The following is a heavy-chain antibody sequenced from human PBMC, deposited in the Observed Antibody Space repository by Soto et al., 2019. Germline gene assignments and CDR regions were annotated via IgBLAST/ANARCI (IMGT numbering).Heavy chain of an antibody. CDR2: INAGNGNT. D-gene: IGHD2-21*01. V-gene: IGHV1-3*01. Sequence: ASVKVSCKASGYTFTSYAMHWVRQAPGQRLEWMGWINAGNGNTKYSQKFQGRVTITRDTSASTAYMELSSLRSEDTAVYYCARVVYYGISFYYFDYWGQGTLVTVSS. J-gene: IGHJ4*02. CDR3: ARVVYYGISFYYFDY. CDR1: GYTFTSYA.